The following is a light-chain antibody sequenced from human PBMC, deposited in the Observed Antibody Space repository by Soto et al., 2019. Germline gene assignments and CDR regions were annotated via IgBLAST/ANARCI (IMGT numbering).Light chain of an antibody. CDR1: QSVSSSY. CDR2: GAS. V-gene: IGKV3-20*01. J-gene: IGKJ4*01. CDR3: QQYGSSPLSLT. Sequence: EIVLTQSPGTLSLSPGERATLSCRASQSVSSSYLAWYQQKPGQAPRLLIHGASSRATGIPDRFSGSGSGTDFTLTISRLEPEDFAVYYCQQYGSSPLSLTFGGGTKVDIK.